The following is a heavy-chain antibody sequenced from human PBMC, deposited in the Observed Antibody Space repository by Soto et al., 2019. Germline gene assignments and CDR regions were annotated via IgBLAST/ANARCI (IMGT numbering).Heavy chain of an antibody. Sequence: QVQLQESGPGLVKPSENLSLSCTVSGGSINSYYWSWIRQSPGKRMEWIGYVHHSWGSSYNPSLQSRVAIPLDTSKSQFSLKVTSVTTTDTAVYYCARQGFGPLHGLVDVWGQGTTVTVSS. CDR2: VHHSWGS. CDR1: GGSINSYY. V-gene: IGHV4-59*08. D-gene: IGHD3-10*01. J-gene: IGHJ6*02. CDR3: ARQGFGPLHGLVDV.